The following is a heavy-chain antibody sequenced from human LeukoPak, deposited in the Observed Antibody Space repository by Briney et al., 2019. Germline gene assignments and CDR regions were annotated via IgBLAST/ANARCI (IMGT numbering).Heavy chain of an antibody. CDR1: GFTFSTYA. Sequence: GGSLRLSWAASGFTFSTYAMSWVRQAPGKGLEWVSAIVGGGGNTFYADPVKGRFTISRDNSQNTLYLQMNSLRAEDTAVYYCAKGCFSSSCSDSRWFDPWGLGTLVTVSS. CDR3: AKGCFSSSCSDSRWFDP. CDR2: IVGGGGNT. J-gene: IGHJ5*02. V-gene: IGHV3-23*01. D-gene: IGHD2-2*01.